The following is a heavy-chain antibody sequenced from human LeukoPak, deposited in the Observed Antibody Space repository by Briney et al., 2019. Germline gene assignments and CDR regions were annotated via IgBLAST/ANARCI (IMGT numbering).Heavy chain of an antibody. D-gene: IGHD3-10*01. V-gene: IGHV4-59*08. CDR3: ARHLDYYGSGSYEY. J-gene: IGHJ4*02. CDR1: GGSISSYH. CDR2: ISYSGST. Sequence: PSETLFLTCSVSGGSISSYHWSWIRQPPGKRLEWIGYISYSGSTNYNPSLKSRVTISVDTSKNQFSLNLRSVTAADTAVYYCARHLDYYGSGSYEYWGQGTLVTVS.